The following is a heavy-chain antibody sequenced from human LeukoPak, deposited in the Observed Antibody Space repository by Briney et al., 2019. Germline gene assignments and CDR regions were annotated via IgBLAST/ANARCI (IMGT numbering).Heavy chain of an antibody. CDR1: GFTFSSYG. D-gene: IGHD2-2*02. CDR2: IWYDGSNK. CDR3: AREGCSSTSCYIVNWFDP. V-gene: IGHV3-33*01. Sequence: PGRSLRLSCAASGFTFSSYGMHWVRQAPGKGLEWVAVIWYDGSNKYYADSVKGRFTISRDNSKNTLYLQMNSLRAEDTAVYYCAREGCSSTSCYIVNWFDPWGQGTLVTVFS. J-gene: IGHJ5*02.